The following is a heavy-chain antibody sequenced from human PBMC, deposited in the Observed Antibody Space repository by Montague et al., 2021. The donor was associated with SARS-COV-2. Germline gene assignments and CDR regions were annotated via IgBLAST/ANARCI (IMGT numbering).Heavy chain of an antibody. D-gene: IGHD6-13*01. V-gene: IGHV3-11*03. CDR1: RFTFGDYY. Sequence: SLRLSCAASRFTFGDYYMTWVRQAPGKGLEWISDISSGSHYTNYADSVRGRFTISRDDAKKSLYLDMDSLRAEDTAVYYCARIFLVEPHGIALYYFDYWGQGALVTVSS. CDR2: ISSGSHYT. J-gene: IGHJ4*02. CDR3: ARIFLVEPHGIALYYFDY.